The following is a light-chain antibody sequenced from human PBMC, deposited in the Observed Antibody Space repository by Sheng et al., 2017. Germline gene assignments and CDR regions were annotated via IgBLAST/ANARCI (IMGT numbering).Light chain of an antibody. CDR3: QQYHNWPLT. CDR1: QSVTSNY. V-gene: IGKV3-20*01. Sequence: EIVLTQSPGTLSLSPGERATLSCRASQSVTSNYLAWYQQKPGQAPRLLIYGVSSRATGIPDRFSGSGSGTEFTLTISSLQSEDFAVYYCQQYHNWPLTFGGGTKLEIK. CDR2: GVS. J-gene: IGKJ4*01.